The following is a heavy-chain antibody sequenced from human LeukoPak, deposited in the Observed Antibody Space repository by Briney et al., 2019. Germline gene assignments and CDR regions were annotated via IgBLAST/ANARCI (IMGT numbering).Heavy chain of an antibody. CDR1: GFTFSDYS. Sequence: GGSLRLSCAASGFTFSDYSMNWVRQAPGKGLEWVSYINTTSSGIYYADSVKGRFTISRDNAKNSLYLQMNSLRAEDTAVYYCARDNDLLRYFDWPLDYWGQGTLVTVSS. D-gene: IGHD3-9*01. CDR2: INTTSSGI. J-gene: IGHJ4*02. V-gene: IGHV3-48*04. CDR3: ARDNDLLRYFDWPLDY.